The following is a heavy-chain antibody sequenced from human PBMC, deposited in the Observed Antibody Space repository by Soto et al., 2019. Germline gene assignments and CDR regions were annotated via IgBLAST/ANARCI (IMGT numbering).Heavy chain of an antibody. CDR2: IRSNSAYI. V-gene: IGHV3-21*01. D-gene: IGHD6-25*01. CDR3: TRDASRESSARGWFDT. J-gene: IGHJ5*02. CDR1: GFTFRSFT. Sequence: PXGCLRLSGAASGFTFRSFTMNWVRQAPGKGLEWVSTIRSNSAYIYYTDALRGRFTISRDNAKNSLHLQMNSLRAEDTAVYYCTRDASRESSARGWFDTWGPGTLVTVSS.